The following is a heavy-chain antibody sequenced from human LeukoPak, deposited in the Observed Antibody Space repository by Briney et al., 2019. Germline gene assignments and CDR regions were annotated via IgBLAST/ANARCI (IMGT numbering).Heavy chain of an antibody. J-gene: IGHJ4*02. V-gene: IGHV5-51*01. CDR3: ARHGIVVVPAAPFDY. CDR1: GYSFTSYW. D-gene: IGHD2-2*01. Sequence: GESLKISCKGSGYSFTSYWIGWVRQMPGKGLEWMGIIYPGDSDTRYSPSFQGQVTISADKSISTAYLQWSSLKASDTAMYYCARHGIVVVPAAPFDYWGQGTLVTVSS. CDR2: IYPGDSDT.